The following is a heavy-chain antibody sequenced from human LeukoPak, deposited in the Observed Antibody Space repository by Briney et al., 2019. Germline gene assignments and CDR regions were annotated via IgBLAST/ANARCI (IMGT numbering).Heavy chain of an antibody. D-gene: IGHD1-26*01. Sequence: GGSLRLSCAASGFTFNNYALHWVRQAPGKRLEWVSMITGSGTSAYYADSVNGRFTISRDNSKKTLYLQMSSLSADDTAVYYCAKDGGTLTGVNWGQGTLVAVSP. J-gene: IGHJ4*02. V-gene: IGHV3-23*01. CDR1: GFTFNNYA. CDR3: AKDGGTLTGVN. CDR2: ITGSGTSA.